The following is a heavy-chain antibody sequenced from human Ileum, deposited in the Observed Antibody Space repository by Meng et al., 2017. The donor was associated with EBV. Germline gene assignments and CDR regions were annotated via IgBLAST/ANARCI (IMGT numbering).Heavy chain of an antibody. CDR3: ARRYYGVPFDN. CDR2: IYSSCST. J-gene: IGHJ4*02. Sequence: QQQLPESGPGLLQPSETLSRTGAVSGSSTRRGNHWWGSIRQPPGKVMDWVRTIYSSCSTFYNPSLKSRVTISLDKSKIQFSLKVSSVTAADTAVYYCARRYYGVPFDNWGQGTLVTVSS. V-gene: IGHV4-39*01. CDR1: GSSTRRGNHW. D-gene: IGHD3-3*01.